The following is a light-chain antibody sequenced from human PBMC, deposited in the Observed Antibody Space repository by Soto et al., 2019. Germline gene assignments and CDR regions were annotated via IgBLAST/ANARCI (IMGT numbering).Light chain of an antibody. CDR3: QQYGDWPTWT. J-gene: IGKJ1*01. CDR2: GAS. V-gene: IGKV3-15*01. CDR1: QSVRGN. Sequence: ETVMTQSPATLSVSPGERATLSCRASQSVRGNLAWYHQRPGQPPRLLIYGASTRATGIPARFSGDGSGTEFTLTITSLQSEDFAVYYCQQYGDWPTWTFGQGTKVEIK.